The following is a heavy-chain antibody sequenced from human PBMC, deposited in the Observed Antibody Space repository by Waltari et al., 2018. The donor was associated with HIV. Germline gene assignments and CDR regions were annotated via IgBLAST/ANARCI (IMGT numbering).Heavy chain of an antibody. V-gene: IGHV4-61*02. CDR3: ARGNWYYDGSGHSIHHVMDV. Sequence: QVQLQESGPGLVKPSQTLSLTCAVSRGSTSIGSYFWSWLRQTAGTGLEWIGRTYTGGSTYYNPSLQSRVTISIDASKSQLSLKLTSMTAADTAVYYCARGNWYYDGSGHSIHHVMDVWGQGTTVTVS. CDR1: RGSTSIGSYF. CDR2: TYTGGST. D-gene: IGHD3-22*01. J-gene: IGHJ6*02.